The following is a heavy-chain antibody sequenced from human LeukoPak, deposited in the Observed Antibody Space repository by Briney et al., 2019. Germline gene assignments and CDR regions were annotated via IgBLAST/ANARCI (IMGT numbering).Heavy chain of an antibody. V-gene: IGHV4-31*03. J-gene: IGHJ4*02. Sequence: SQTLSLTCTVSGGSISSSGFFWSWIRQHQGKGLESIGYISYSGSPYHNPSLKSRLTMSVDTSKNEFSLQLTSLTAADTAVYYCAKGPGAEGLGNWGQGTLVIVSS. D-gene: IGHD4-17*01. CDR2: ISYSGSP. CDR3: AKGPGAEGLGN. CDR1: GGSISSSGFF.